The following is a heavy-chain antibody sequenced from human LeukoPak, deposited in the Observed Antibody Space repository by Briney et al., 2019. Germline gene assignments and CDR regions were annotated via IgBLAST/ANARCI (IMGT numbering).Heavy chain of an antibody. V-gene: IGHV3-30*02. CDR1: GFTFSSYG. D-gene: IGHD3-22*01. CDR2: IRYDGSNK. Sequence: GGSLRLSCAASGFTFSSYGMHWVRQAPGKGLEWVAFIRYDGSNKYYADSVMGRFTISRDNAKNSLYLQMNSLRAEDTAVYYCALYYYDSSGYSHSDYWGQGTLVTVSS. J-gene: IGHJ4*02. CDR3: ALYYYDSSGYSHSDY.